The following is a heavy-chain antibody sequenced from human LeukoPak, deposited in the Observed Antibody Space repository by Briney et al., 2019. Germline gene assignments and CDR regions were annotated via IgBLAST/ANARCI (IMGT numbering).Heavy chain of an antibody. CDR2: INPNSGGT. V-gene: IGHV1-2*02. CDR3: ARPREYSGYDLYFDY. J-gene: IGHJ4*02. CDR1: GYTFTGYY. D-gene: IGHD5-12*01. Sequence: ASVKVSCKASGYTFTGYYMHWVRQAPGQGLEWMGWINPNSGGTNYAQKFQGRVTMTRDTSISTAYMELSRLRSDDTAVYYCARPREYSGYDLYFDYWGQGTPVTVSS.